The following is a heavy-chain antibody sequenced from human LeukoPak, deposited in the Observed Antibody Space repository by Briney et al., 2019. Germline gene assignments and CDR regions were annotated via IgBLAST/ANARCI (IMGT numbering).Heavy chain of an antibody. D-gene: IGHD4/OR15-4a*01. J-gene: IGHJ3*02. V-gene: IGHV3-30-3*01. Sequence: GRSLRLSCAASGFTFSSYAMQWVRQAPGKGLEWVAVISYDGSNQYYADSVKGRLTISRDSSKNALYLQMNSLRAEDTAVYYCARDGLGTDMVPKPSDAFDIWGQGTIVTVSS. CDR2: ISYDGSNQ. CDR1: GFTFSSYA. CDR3: ARDGLGTDMVPKPSDAFDI.